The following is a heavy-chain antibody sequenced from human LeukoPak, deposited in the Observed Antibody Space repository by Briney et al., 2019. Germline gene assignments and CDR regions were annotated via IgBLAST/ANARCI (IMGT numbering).Heavy chain of an antibody. CDR1: GFTFSSYA. Sequence: TGGSLRLSCAASGFTFSSYAMSWVRQAPGKGLEWVSAISGSGGSTYYADSVKGRFTISRDNSKNTLYLQMNSLRAEDTAVYYCAKDRGYGDFIFDYWGQGTLVTVPS. V-gene: IGHV3-23*01. D-gene: IGHD4-17*01. J-gene: IGHJ4*02. CDR2: ISGSGGST. CDR3: AKDRGYGDFIFDY.